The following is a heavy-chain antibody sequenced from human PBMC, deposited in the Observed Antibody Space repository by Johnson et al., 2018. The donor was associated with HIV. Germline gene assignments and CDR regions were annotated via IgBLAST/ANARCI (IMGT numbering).Heavy chain of an antibody. V-gene: IGHV3-66*01. CDR2: IYSGGST. CDR3: ARDLSEGELGHAFDI. D-gene: IGHD1-26*01. Sequence: EVQLVESGGGLVQPGGSLRLSCAASGFTVSSNYMSWVRQAPGKGLEWVSVIYSGGSTYYADSVKGRFTISRDNSKNTLYLKMNSLRAEDTAVYYCARDLSEGELGHAFDIWGQGTMVTVSS. J-gene: IGHJ3*02. CDR1: GFTVSSNY.